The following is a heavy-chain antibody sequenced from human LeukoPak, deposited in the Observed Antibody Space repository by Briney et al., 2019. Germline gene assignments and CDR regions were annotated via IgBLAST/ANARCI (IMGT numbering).Heavy chain of an antibody. V-gene: IGHV1-2*02. Sequence: ASVKVSCKASDYTFTNYGISWVRQAPGQGLEWMGWINPNSGVTNYAQKLQGRVTITRDTSIDTAYMQLSRLRSDDTAVYYCAKDRYGDYEAPFHYYMDAWGRGTTVTVSS. J-gene: IGHJ6*03. CDR2: INPNSGVT. CDR3: AKDRYGDYEAPFHYYMDA. D-gene: IGHD5-12*01. CDR1: DYTFTNYG.